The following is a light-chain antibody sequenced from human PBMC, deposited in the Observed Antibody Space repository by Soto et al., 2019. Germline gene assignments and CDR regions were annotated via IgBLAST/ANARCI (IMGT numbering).Light chain of an antibody. CDR2: EVS. V-gene: IGLV2-14*01. CDR3: SSYTTSSTLV. J-gene: IGLJ1*01. Sequence: QSALTQPASVSGSPRQSIAISCTGSSSDVGFYNYVSWYQQHPGEVPKLIIFEVSNRPSGVSNRFSGSKSGNTASLTISGLQAEDEAAYYCSSYTTSSTLVFGTGTKLTVL. CDR1: SSDVGFYNY.